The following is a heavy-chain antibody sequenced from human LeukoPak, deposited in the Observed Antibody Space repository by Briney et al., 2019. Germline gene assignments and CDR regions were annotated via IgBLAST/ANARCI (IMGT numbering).Heavy chain of an antibody. CDR1: GFTFTNAW. D-gene: IGHD3-10*01. Sequence: PGGSLRLSCAASGFTFTNAWMTWVRQAPGKGLEWVGRIKRKGDGYTTDYAEAVKGRFTMSRDDSEATLYLQMRFLEAEHTALYYCTTDLGLTMIRAVFVSWGQGALVTVSP. J-gene: IGHJ4*02. CDR3: TTDLGLTMIRAVFVS. V-gene: IGHV3-15*05. CDR2: IKRKGDGYTT.